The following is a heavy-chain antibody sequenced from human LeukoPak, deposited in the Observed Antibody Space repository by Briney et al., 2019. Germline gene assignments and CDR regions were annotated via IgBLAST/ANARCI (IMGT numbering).Heavy chain of an antibody. J-gene: IGHJ4*02. Sequence: GASVKVSCKASGGTFSSYAISWVRQAPGQGLEWMGRIIPILGIANYAQKFRGRVTITADKSTSTAYMELSSLRSEDTAVYYCARSGGSYGLFDYWGQGTLVTVSS. CDR1: GGTFSSYA. D-gene: IGHD1-26*01. CDR3: ARSGGSYGLFDY. V-gene: IGHV1-69*04. CDR2: IIPILGIA.